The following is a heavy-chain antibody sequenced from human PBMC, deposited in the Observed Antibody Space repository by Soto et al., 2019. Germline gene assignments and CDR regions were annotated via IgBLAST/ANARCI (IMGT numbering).Heavy chain of an antibody. D-gene: IGHD3-16*01. CDR3: ARQAKIGDRSQFYFDS. V-gene: IGHV3-30*04. J-gene: IGHJ4*02. CDR1: GFTFSFYA. Sequence: GGSLRLSCAASGFTFSFYAMHWVRQAPGKGLEWVAVISYNGRNKHYVDSVKGRFTISRDNSQDTLYLQMDSLRPDDTAVYYCARQAKIGDRSQFYFDSWGQVPLVTVSS. CDR2: ISYNGRNK.